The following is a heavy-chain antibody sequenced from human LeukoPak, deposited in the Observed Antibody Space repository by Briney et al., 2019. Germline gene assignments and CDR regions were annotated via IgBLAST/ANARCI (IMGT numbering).Heavy chain of an antibody. V-gene: IGHV4-61*02. D-gene: IGHD4-17*01. CDR3: ARDKQSVRRLGGGFDP. CDR1: GGSISSGSYY. J-gene: IGHJ5*02. CDR2: IYTSGST. Sequence: SQTLSLTCTVSGGSISSGSYYWSWIRQPAGKGLEWIGRIYTSGSTNYNPSLKSRVTISVDTSKNQFSLKLSSVTAADTAVYYCARDKQSVRRLGGGFDPWGQGTLVTVSS.